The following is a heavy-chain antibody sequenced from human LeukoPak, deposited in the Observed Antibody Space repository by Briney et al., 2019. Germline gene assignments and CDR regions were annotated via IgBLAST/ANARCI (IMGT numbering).Heavy chain of an antibody. CDR2: IRSKADTYAT. V-gene: IGHV3-73*01. CDR1: GFTFSDSA. Sequence: PGGSLKLSCAASGFTFSDSAIHWVRQATGKGLEWVGRIRSKADTYATTYAASLKGRFTISRDDSRNRAYLQMNSLRAEDTAVYYCASNGYSSSWYFDYWGQGTLVTVSS. CDR3: ASNGYSSSWYFDY. D-gene: IGHD6-13*01. J-gene: IGHJ4*02.